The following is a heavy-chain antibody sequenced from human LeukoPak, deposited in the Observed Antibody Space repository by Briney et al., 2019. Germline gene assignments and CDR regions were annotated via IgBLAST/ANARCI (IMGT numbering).Heavy chain of an antibody. CDR1: GGSFSGYY. J-gene: IGHJ5*02. D-gene: IGHD2-2*01. Sequence: PSETLSLTCAVYGGSFSGYYWSWLRQPPGKGLEWIGEINHSGSTNYNPSLMSRVTISVDTSKNQFSLKLSSVTAADTAVYYCARGKDIVVVPAAIWFDPSGEGTLVTVSS. CDR3: ARGKDIVVVPAAIWFDP. V-gene: IGHV4-34*01. CDR2: INHSGST.